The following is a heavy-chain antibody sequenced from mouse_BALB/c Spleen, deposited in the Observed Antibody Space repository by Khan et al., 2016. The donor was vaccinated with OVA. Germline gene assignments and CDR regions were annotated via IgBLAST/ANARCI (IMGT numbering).Heavy chain of an antibody. J-gene: IGHJ3*01. CDR3: TRGGGGSRFAY. V-gene: IGHV1S137*01. Sequence: VQLQESGAELVRPGVSVKISCKGSGYTFTDFTMHWVKQSHAKSLEWIGVINTYYGDVTYNQKFKGKATMTVDKSSSTVYMELARLTSEDSAIYYWTRGGGGSRFAYWGQGTLVTVSA. CDR1: GYTFTDFT. CDR2: INTYYGDV.